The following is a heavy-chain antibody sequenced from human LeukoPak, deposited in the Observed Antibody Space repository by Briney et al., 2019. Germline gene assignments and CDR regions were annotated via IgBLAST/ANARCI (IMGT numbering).Heavy chain of an antibody. V-gene: IGHV3-23*01. CDR1: GFTFSSYA. CDR3: ARDDAFDI. CDR2: ISGSGGST. J-gene: IGHJ3*02. Sequence: PGGSLRLACAASGFTFSSYAMSWVRQAPGKGLEWVSAISGSGGSTYYADSVKGRFTISRDNAKNSLYLQMNSLRAEDTAVYYCARDDAFDIWGQGTMVTVSS.